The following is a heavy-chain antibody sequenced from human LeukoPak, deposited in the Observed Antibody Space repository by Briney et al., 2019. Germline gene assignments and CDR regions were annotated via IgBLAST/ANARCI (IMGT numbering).Heavy chain of an antibody. J-gene: IGHJ4*02. CDR2: IRGSGDMT. V-gene: IGHV3-23*01. CDR3: AREYYDILTGY. CDR1: GFTFSNYA. Sequence: GGSLRLSCSTSGFTFSNYAMSWVRQAPGKGLEWVSAIRGSGDMTYYADSVKGRFTVARDNSRTTLYLQMNSLRAEDTAVYYCAREYYDILTGYWGQGTLVTVSS. D-gene: IGHD3-9*01.